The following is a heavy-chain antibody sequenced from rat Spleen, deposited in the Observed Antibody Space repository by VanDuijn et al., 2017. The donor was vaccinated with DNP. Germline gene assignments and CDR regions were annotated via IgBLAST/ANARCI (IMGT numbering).Heavy chain of an antibody. CDR1: GYSITSNY. J-gene: IGHJ4*01. V-gene: IGHV3-1*01. CDR3: ARCNIGTTRVMDA. Sequence: EVQLQESGPGLVKPSQSLSLTCSVTGYSITSNYWGWIRKFPGNKMEWIGHISYSGSTSYNPSLKSRISITRDTSKNQFFLQLNSVTTEDTATYYCARCNIGTTRVMDAWGQGASVTVSS. CDR2: ISYSGST. D-gene: IGHD1-5*01.